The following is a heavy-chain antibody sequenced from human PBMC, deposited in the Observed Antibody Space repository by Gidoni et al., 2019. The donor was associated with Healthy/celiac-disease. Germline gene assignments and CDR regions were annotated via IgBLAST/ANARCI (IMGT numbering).Heavy chain of an antibody. CDR2: IIPILGIA. CDR3: ARGGLAAAGTKHPDY. Sequence: QVQLVQSGAEVKKPGSSVKVSCKASGGTFSSYAISWVRQAPGQGLEWMGRIIPILGIANYAQKFQGRVTITADKSTSTAYMELSSLRSEDTAVYYCARGGLAAAGTKHPDYWGQGTLVTVSS. J-gene: IGHJ4*02. CDR1: GGTFSSYA. V-gene: IGHV1-69*04. D-gene: IGHD6-13*01.